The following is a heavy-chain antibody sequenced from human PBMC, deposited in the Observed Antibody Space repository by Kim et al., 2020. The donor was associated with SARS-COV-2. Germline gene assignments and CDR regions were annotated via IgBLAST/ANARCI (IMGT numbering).Heavy chain of an antibody. D-gene: IGHD7-27*01. CDR3: VKDLRTGGWYFDL. J-gene: IGHJ2*01. V-gene: IGHV3-64D*09. Sequence: YADAVKGRFTISRDNSKNTLYRQMSSLRAEDTTVYYCVKDLRTGGWYFDLWGRGTLVTVSS.